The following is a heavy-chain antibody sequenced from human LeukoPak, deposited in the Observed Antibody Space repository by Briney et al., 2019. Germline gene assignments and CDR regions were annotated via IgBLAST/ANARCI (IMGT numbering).Heavy chain of an antibody. Sequence: PGGSLRLSCAASGFTVSSNYMSWVRQAPGKGLEWVSVISSGDNTNYADSVKGQFTISRDNSNKTLYLQMNSLRVEDTAVYYCARHQAMAIDYWGQGTLVTVSS. J-gene: IGHJ4*02. D-gene: IGHD5-24*01. CDR2: ISSGDNT. CDR1: GFTVSSNY. CDR3: ARHQAMAIDY. V-gene: IGHV3-53*01.